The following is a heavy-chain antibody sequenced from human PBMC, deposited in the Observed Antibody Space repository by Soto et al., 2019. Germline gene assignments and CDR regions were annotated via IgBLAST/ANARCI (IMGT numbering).Heavy chain of an antibody. CDR1: GFTFSSYG. V-gene: IGHV3-30*03. Sequence: GGSLRLSCAASGFTFSSYGMHWVRQAPGKGLEWVAVISYDGSNKYYADSVKGRFTISRDNSKNTLYLQMNSLRAEDTAVYYCATRGNYYDSSGCSGYWGQGTLVTVSS. D-gene: IGHD3-22*01. CDR3: ATRGNYYDSSGCSGY. J-gene: IGHJ4*02. CDR2: ISYDGSNK.